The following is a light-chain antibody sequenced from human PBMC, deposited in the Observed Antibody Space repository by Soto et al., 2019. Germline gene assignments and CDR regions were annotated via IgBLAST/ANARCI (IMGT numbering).Light chain of an antibody. CDR3: QHYGTSTWT. CDR1: QSVSSSY. Sequence: EIVLTQSPGTLSLSPGERATLSCRASQSVSSSYLAWYQQKPGQAPRLLIHGASSRAPGIPDRFSGSGSGTDFTLTISRLEPEDFAVFYRQHYGTSTWTFGQGTKVEIK. J-gene: IGKJ1*01. V-gene: IGKV3-20*01. CDR2: GAS.